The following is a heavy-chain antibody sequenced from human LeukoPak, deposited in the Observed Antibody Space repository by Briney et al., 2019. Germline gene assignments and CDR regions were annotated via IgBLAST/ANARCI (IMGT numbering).Heavy chain of an antibody. CDR1: GYTFTSYG. Sequence: ASVKVSCKASGYTFTSYGISWVRQAPGQGLEWMGWISAYNGNTNYAQKLQGRVTMTTDTSTSTAYMELRSLRSDDTAVYYCARAPLGFGELFGKAQANPHFDYWGQGTLVTVSS. CDR3: ARAPLGFGELFGKAQANPHFDY. D-gene: IGHD3-10*01. J-gene: IGHJ4*02. V-gene: IGHV1-18*01. CDR2: ISAYNGNT.